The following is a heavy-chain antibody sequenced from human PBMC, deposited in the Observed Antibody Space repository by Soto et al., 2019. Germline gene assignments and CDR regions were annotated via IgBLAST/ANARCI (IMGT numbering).Heavy chain of an antibody. Sequence: PGGSLRLSCAASGFTFSSFWMIWVRQAPGKGLEWVANIKTDGSETHYVDSVKGRFTISRDNPKTSLFLQMNSLRVEDTAVYFCTSDRYPRFYHGSGSYPYYWGQGTPVTVSS. D-gene: IGHD3-10*01. V-gene: IGHV3-7*03. J-gene: IGHJ4*02. CDR2: IKTDGSET. CDR3: TSDRYPRFYHGSGSYPYY. CDR1: GFTFSSFW.